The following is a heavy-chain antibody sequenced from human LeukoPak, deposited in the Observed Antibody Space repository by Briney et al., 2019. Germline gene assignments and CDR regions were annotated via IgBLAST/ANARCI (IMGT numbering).Heavy chain of an antibody. CDR3: AKGDSGGSCNFDY. V-gene: IGHV3-23*01. J-gene: IGHJ4*02. Sequence: PSETLSLTCTVSGGSISSGGYYWSWVRQAPGKGLEWVSAISGSGGNTFSADSVKGRITISRDNSKNTLYLQMNSLRAEDTAVYYCAKGDSGGSCNFDYWGQGTLVTVSS. D-gene: IGHD2-15*01. CDR2: ISGSGGNT. CDR1: GGSISSGGYY.